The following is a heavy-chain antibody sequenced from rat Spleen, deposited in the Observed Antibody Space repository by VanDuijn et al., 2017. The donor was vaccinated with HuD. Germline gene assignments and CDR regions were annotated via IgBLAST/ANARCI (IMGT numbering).Heavy chain of an antibody. CDR3: TRHGSRAPYFCVMDV. D-gene: IGHD3-3*01. Sequence: EVQLVESDGGLVQPGRSLKLSCTASGFILSDYYMAWVRQAPTKGLEWFATINYDGSSTFYRDSVKARFTVSRDNAKSTLYLQIDSLRSEDTATYYCTRHGSRAPYFCVMDVWGQGASVTVPS. CDR2: INYDGSST. V-gene: IGHV5-29*01. CDR1: GFILSDYY. J-gene: IGHJ4*01.